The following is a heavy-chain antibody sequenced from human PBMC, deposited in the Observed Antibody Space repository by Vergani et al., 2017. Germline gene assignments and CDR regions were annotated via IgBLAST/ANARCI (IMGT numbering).Heavy chain of an antibody. D-gene: IGHD6-19*01. CDR1: GASIRSSNYY. CDR3: ARHSTVEWLVKLGWIDP. J-gene: IGHJ5*02. V-gene: IGHV4-39*01. CDR2: IYYSGST. Sequence: QLQLQESGPGLVKPSATLSLTCSVSGASIRSSNYYWGWIRQPPGKGLEWIAGIYYSGSTYYNPSLKSRVTISVVTSKNQFSLKLSSVTAADTAVYFCARHSTVEWLVKLGWIDPWGQGILVTVSS.